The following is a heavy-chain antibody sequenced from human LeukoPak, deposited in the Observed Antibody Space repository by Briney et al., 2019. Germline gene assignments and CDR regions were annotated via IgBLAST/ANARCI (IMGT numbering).Heavy chain of an antibody. CDR2: IYYSGST. J-gene: IGHJ5*02. Sequence: PSETLSLTCTVSGGSISSSSYYWGWIRQPPGKGLEWIGSIYYSGSTYYNPSLKSRVTISVDTSKNQFSLKLSSVTAADTAVYYCARAGRIVVDNWFDPWGQGTLVTVSS. D-gene: IGHD3-22*01. CDR3: ARAGRIVVDNWFDP. V-gene: IGHV4-39*07. CDR1: GGSISSSSYY.